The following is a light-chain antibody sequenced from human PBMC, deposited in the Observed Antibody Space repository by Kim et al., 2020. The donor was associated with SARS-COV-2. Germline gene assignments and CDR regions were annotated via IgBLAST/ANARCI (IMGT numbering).Light chain of an antibody. CDR2: DVS. J-gene: IGLJ2*01. CDR3: SSYTRSNTLVV. V-gene: IGLV2-14*03. CDR1: GSDVGAYDY. Sequence: QSITIACAGTGSDVGAYDYVSWYQQHPGKAPKLIIYDVSDRPSGVSNRFSGSKSANTASLTISGLQAEDEADYFCSSYTRSNTLVVFGGGTKLTVL.